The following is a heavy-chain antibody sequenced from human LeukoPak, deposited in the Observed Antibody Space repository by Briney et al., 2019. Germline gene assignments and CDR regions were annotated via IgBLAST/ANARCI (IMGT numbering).Heavy chain of an antibody. CDR3: ARDGSTAAAAIPYFDY. J-gene: IGHJ4*02. CDR1: GGSISSYY. V-gene: IGHV4-59*12. CDR2: IYHSGST. D-gene: IGHD2-2*02. Sequence: KPSETLSLTCTVSGGSISSYYWSWIRQPPGKGLEWIGEIYHSGSTNYNPSLKSRVTISVDKSKNQFSLKLSSVTAADTAVYYCARDGSTAAAAIPYFDYWGQGTLVTVSS.